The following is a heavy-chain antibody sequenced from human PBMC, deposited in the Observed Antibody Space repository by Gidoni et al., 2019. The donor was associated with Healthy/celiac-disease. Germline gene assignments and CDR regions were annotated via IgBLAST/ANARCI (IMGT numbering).Heavy chain of an antibody. CDR1: GFTFSSYA. D-gene: IGHD4-17*01. CDR2: ISGSGGST. J-gene: IGHJ2*01. CDR3: AKVPPLPQVTTGVWYFDL. V-gene: IGHV3-23*04. Sequence: EVQLVESGGGLVQPGGSLRLSCAASGFTFSSYAMSWVRQAPGKGLEWVSAISGSGGSTYYADSVKGRFTISRDNSKNTLYLQMNSLRAEDTAVYYCAKVPPLPQVTTGVWYFDLWGRGTLVTVSS.